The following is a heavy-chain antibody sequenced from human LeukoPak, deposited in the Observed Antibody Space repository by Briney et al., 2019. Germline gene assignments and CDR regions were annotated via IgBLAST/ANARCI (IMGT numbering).Heavy chain of an antibody. CDR3: ARHVSASTWSNFGY. V-gene: IGHV5-51*01. Sequence: GESLKISCQGSGYSFISYWIGWVRQMPGPGWEGMGIIFPGNSITNYSPALQGQVTISTDKSTSTTYLQWSSLKASDTAMYYCARHVSASTWSNFGYWGQGTLVTVSS. D-gene: IGHD6-13*01. CDR1: GYSFISYW. J-gene: IGHJ4*02. CDR2: IFPGNSIT.